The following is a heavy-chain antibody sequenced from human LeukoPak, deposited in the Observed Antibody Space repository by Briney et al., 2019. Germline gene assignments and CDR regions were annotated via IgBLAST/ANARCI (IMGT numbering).Heavy chain of an antibody. CDR2: ISYDAIHK. Sequence: GGSLRLSCAASGFTFSSYSMHWVRQAPGKGLEWVAVISYDAIHKYYADSVKGRFTISRDNSKNTLYLQMNSLRAEDTAVYYCAKFYVGITMVRDDAFDIWGQGTMVTVSS. CDR1: GFTFSSYS. J-gene: IGHJ3*02. D-gene: IGHD3-10*01. V-gene: IGHV3-30-3*02. CDR3: AKFYVGITMVRDDAFDI.